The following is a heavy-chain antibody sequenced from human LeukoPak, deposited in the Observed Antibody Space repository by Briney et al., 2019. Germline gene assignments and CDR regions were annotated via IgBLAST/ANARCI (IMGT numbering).Heavy chain of an antibody. CDR3: ARVTWIQLWSAFDP. J-gene: IGHJ5*02. CDR1: GGSFSGYY. D-gene: IGHD5-18*01. Sequence: SSETLSLTCAVYGGSFSGYYWSWIRQPPGKGLEWIGEINHSGSTNYNPSLKSRVTISVDTSKNQFSLKLSSVTAADTAVYYCARVTWIQLWSAFDPWGQGTLVTVSS. V-gene: IGHV4-34*01. CDR2: INHSGST.